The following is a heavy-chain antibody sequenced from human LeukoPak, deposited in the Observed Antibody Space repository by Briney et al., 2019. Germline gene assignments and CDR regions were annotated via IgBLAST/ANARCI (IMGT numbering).Heavy chain of an antibody. D-gene: IGHD3-16*01. CDR3: AVEVGGNRFSFDY. CDR1: GYTFTSYY. CDR2: INPSGGNT. J-gene: IGHJ4*02. Sequence: ASVKVSCKASGYTFTSYYMHWVRQAPGQGLEWMGIINPSGGNTSYAQKFQGRVTMTRDTSTSTVYMELSSLRSEDTAVYYCAVEVGGNRFSFDYWGQGTLVTVSS. V-gene: IGHV1-46*01.